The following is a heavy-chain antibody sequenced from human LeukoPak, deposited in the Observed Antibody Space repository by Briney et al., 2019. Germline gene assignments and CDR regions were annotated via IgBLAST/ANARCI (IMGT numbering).Heavy chain of an antibody. D-gene: IGHD6-13*01. Sequence: ASVKVSCKASGGTFSSYAISWVRQAPGQGLEWMGRIIPILGIANYAQKFQGRVTITADKSTSTAYMELSSLRSEDTAVYYCARDVIAAGDNWFDPWGQGTLVTVSS. CDR2: IIPILGIA. J-gene: IGHJ5*02. V-gene: IGHV1-69*04. CDR3: ARDVIAAGDNWFDP. CDR1: GGTFSSYA.